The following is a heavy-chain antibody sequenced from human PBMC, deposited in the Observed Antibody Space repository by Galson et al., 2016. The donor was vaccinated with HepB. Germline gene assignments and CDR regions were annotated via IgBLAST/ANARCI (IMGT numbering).Heavy chain of an antibody. CDR1: GYSISSGYQ. CDR3: ARGSLWYDY. D-gene: IGHD6-13*01. CDR2: IYHSGST. Sequence: LSLTCAVSGYSISSGYQWGWIRQPPGKGLEWIGSIYHSGSTYYNPSLKSRVTTSVDTSKNQFSLKLSSVTAADTAVYYCARGSLWYDYWGQGTLVTVSS. J-gene: IGHJ4*02. V-gene: IGHV4-38-2*01.